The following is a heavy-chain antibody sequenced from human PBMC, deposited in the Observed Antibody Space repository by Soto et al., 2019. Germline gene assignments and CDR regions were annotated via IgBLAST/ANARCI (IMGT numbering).Heavy chain of an antibody. Sequence: SVKVSCKASGGTFSSYAISWVRQAPGRGLEWMGGIIPIFGTANYAQKFQGRVTITADESTSTAYMELSSLRSEDTAVYYCARGSIAAAAYYYGMDVWGQGTTVTVSS. V-gene: IGHV1-69*13. CDR3: ARGSIAAAAYYYGMDV. CDR1: GGTFSSYA. J-gene: IGHJ6*02. CDR2: IIPIFGTA. D-gene: IGHD6-13*01.